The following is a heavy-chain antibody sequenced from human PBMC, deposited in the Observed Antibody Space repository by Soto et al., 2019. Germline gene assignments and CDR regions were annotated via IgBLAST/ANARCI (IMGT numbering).Heavy chain of an antibody. V-gene: IGHV4-39*01. CDR1: GGSISGSSYY. CDR2: IYYSGST. J-gene: IGHJ3*02. CDR3: ARSKITMIVVVYNAFDI. Sequence: SVTLSLTCTVSGGSISGSSYYWGWIRQPPGKGLEWIGSIYYSGSTYYNPSLKSRVTISVDTSKNQFSLRLSSVTAADTAVYYCARSKITMIVVVYNAFDIWGQGTMVTV. D-gene: IGHD3-22*01.